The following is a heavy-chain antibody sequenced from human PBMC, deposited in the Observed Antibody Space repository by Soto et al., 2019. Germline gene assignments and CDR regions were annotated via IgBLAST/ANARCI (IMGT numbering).Heavy chain of an antibody. Sequence: GGSLRLSCTASGFTFGDYAMSWFRQAPGKGLEWVGFIRSKAYGGTTEYAASVKGRFTISRDDSKSIAYLQMNSLKTEDTAVYYCTRDRGFYDSSCYYDHDLFDICGQGTMVPVSS. CDR3: TRDRGFYDSSCYYDHDLFDI. CDR1: GFTFGDYA. D-gene: IGHD3-22*01. CDR2: IRSKAYGGTT. V-gene: IGHV3-49*03. J-gene: IGHJ3*02.